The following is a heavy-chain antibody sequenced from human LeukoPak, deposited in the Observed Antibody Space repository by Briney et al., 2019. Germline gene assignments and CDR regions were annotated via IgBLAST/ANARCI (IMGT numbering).Heavy chain of an antibody. CDR2: IYPGDSDT. V-gene: IGHV5-51*01. J-gene: IGHJ4*02. D-gene: IGHD6-13*01. Sequence: GESLKISCKGSGYSFTSYWIGWVRHMPGKGLEWMGMIYPGDSDTRYSPSFQGQVTISADKSISTAYLQWSSLKASDTAMYYCASTPPAGYSSSWFALALHYWGQGTLVTVSS. CDR3: ASTPPAGYSSSWFALALHY. CDR1: GYSFTSYW.